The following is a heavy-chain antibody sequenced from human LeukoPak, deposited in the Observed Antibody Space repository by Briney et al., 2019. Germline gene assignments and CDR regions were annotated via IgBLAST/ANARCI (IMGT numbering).Heavy chain of an antibody. V-gene: IGHV4-59*01. CDR1: GGSISSYY. J-gene: IGHJ4*02. D-gene: IGHD1-1*01. Sequence: SETLSLTCTVSGGSISSYYWSWIRQPPGKGLEWIGYIYYSGSTNYNPSLKSRVTISVDTSKNQFSLKLSSVTAADTAVYYCARVRTIGAPCFDYWGQGTLVTISS. CDR2: IYYSGST. CDR3: ARVRTIGAPCFDY.